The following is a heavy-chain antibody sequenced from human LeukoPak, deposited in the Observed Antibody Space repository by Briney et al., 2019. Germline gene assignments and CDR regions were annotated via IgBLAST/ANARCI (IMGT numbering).Heavy chain of an antibody. CDR2: ISPNSGAT. J-gene: IGHJ4*02. D-gene: IGHD2-2*01. CDR1: GYTFTDYF. Sequence: GASVKVSCKASGYTFTDYFMHWVRQAPGQGLEWMGWISPNSGATNYAQKFQGSVTMTRDTSITTAYMELSSLRSDDTAVYYCARDLWLHRSSISCPSDYWGQGTLVTVSS. CDR3: ARDLWLHRSSISCPSDY. V-gene: IGHV1-2*02.